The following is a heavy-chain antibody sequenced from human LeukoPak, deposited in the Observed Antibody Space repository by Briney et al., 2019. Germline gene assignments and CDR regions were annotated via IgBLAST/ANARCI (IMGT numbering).Heavy chain of an antibody. CDR1: GGSFSGYY. CDR3: ARCPGIAAAGPDAFDI. J-gene: IGHJ3*02. D-gene: IGHD6-13*01. Sequence: KTSETLSLTCAVYGGSFSGYYWSWIRQPPGKGLEWIGEINHSGSTNYNPSLKSRVTISVDTSKNQFSLKLSSVTAADTAVYYCARCPGIAAAGPDAFDIRGQGTMVTVSS. CDR2: INHSGST. V-gene: IGHV4-34*01.